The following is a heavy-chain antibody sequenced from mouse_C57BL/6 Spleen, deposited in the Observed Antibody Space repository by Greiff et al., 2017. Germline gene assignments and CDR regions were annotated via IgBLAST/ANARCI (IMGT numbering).Heavy chain of an antibody. Sequence: QVQLQQPGAELVKPGASVKLSCKASGYTFTSYWMHWVKQRPGQGLEWIGMIHPNSGSTNYNEKFKSKATLTVDKSSSTAYMQLSSLTSEDSAVYYCAREGGDYDYEFDYWGQGTTLTVSS. CDR1: GYTFTSYW. CDR2: IHPNSGST. CDR3: AREGGDYDYEFDY. J-gene: IGHJ2*01. V-gene: IGHV1-64*01. D-gene: IGHD2-4*01.